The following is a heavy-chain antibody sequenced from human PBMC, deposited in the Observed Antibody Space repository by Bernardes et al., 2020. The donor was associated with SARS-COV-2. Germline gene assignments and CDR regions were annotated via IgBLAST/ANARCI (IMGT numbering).Heavy chain of an antibody. CDR1: GFSFSDHA. J-gene: IGHJ4*02. D-gene: IGHD2-21*01. CDR2: ISSDGVNT. V-gene: IGHV3-64D*06. CDR3: VKTDCENIYCRRLDY. Sequence: GGSLRLSCSASGFSFSDHAMHWVRQAPGKGLEHLSVISSDGVNTKYADSVRGRFTISRDNSKNTLFLEMSGLRADDTAVYYCVKTDCENIYCRRLDYWGQGTLVTVSS.